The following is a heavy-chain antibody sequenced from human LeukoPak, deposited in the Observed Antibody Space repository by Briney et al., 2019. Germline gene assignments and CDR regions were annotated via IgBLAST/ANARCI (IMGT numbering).Heavy chain of an antibody. CDR3: ARDSLGGDY. Sequence: PRGSRRVSCAAPGFTFRSYGMHWVRQAPGKGVDWVAVIRNHESKKNYSAPVKGRFPISRNNSKNPRYLQMNTLRAEDTAGYYCARDSLGGDYCGQRTLVTVSS. D-gene: IGHD3-16*01. J-gene: IGHJ4*02. CDR1: GFTFRSYG. CDR2: IRNHESKK. V-gene: IGHV3-33*01.